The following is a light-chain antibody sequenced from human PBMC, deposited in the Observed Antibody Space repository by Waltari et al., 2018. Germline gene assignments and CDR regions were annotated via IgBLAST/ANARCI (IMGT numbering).Light chain of an antibody. Sequence: EIVMTQSPATLSMSPGERATLSCMASRDVGTSLAWYPQKPGQAPRLLSYDASARATGIPARCSGSGSGTEFTLTISSLQSEDFVVYYCQQYNYWPPAYSFGQGTKLEIK. J-gene: IGKJ2*01. V-gene: IGKV3-15*01. CDR1: RDVGTS. CDR3: QQYNYWPPAYS. CDR2: DAS.